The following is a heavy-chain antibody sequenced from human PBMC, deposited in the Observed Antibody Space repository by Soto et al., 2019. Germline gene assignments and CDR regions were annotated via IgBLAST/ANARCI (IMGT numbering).Heavy chain of an antibody. J-gene: IGHJ6*02. CDR2: ISYDGSNK. V-gene: IGHV3-30*18. CDR1: GFTFSSYG. CDR3: AKDSVGNERGYSYGYYGMDV. Sequence: GGSLRLSCAASGFTFSSYGMHWVRQAPGKGLEWVAVISYDGSNKYYADSVKGRFTISRDNSKNTLYLQMNSLRAEDTAVYYCAKDSVGNERGYSYGYYGMDVWGQGTTVTVSS. D-gene: IGHD5-18*01.